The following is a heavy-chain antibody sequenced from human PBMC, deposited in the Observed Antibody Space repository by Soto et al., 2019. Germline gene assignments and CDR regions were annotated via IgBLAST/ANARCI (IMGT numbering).Heavy chain of an antibody. CDR2: ISYDGNNK. Sequence: ESGGGMVQPGRSLRLSCAASGFTFTNYGMHWVRQAPGKGLEWVAVISYDGNNKYYTDSVKGRFTISRDSSKNTLYLQMNSLRGEDTAVYYCAKPYEYGMDVWGQGTTVTVSS. CDR3: AKPYEYGMDV. CDR1: GFTFTNYG. D-gene: IGHD3-16*01. J-gene: IGHJ6*02. V-gene: IGHV3-30*18.